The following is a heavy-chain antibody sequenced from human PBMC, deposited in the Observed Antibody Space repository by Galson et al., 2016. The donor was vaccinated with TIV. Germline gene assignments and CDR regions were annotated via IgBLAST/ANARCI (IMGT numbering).Heavy chain of an antibody. D-gene: IGHD1-1*01. Sequence: QSGAEVKKPGESLKISCKASGYSFATFWVGWVRQMPGQGLEWMGVIYPADSETRYSPSFQGQVTISVDTSISTAFLEWSSLKASDTAIYYCARRGREETNEGGLDVWGQGTTVTVSS. V-gene: IGHV5-51*03. CDR3: ARRGREETNEGGLDV. J-gene: IGHJ6*02. CDR1: GYSFATFW. CDR2: IYPADSET.